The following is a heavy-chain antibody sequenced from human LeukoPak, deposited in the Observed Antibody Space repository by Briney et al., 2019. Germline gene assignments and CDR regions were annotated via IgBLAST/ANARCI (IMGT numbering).Heavy chain of an antibody. CDR2: IYHSGST. CDR3: ARDPYSDYDRGAFDI. D-gene: IGHD5-12*01. J-gene: IGHJ3*02. Sequence: SETLSLTCTVSGYSIYSGYYWGWIRQPPGQGLEWIGSIYHSGSTYYNPSLRSRVTISVDTSKNQFSLKLNSVTAADTAVYYCARDPYSDYDRGAFDIWGQGTMVTVSS. CDR1: GYSIYSGYY. V-gene: IGHV4-38-2*02.